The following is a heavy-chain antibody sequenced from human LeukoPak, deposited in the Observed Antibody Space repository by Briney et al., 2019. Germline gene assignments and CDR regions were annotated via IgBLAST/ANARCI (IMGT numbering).Heavy chain of an antibody. CDR2: ISLTGLT. CDR1: GGPISNTNW. D-gene: IGHD7-27*01. J-gene: IGHJ4*02. V-gene: IGHV4-4*02. Sequence: PSGTLSLTCGVSGGPISNTNWWSWVRQPPGQGLEWIGEISLTGLTHYNPSLESRVTISVDTSKNQFSLKLSSVTAADTAVYYCARHTGGWGSFDYWGQGTLVTVSS. CDR3: ARHTGGWGSFDY.